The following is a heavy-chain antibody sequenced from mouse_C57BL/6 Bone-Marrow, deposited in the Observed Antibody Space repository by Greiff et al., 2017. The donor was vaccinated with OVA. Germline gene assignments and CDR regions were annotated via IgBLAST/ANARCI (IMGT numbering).Heavy chain of an antibody. Sequence: QVQLQQPGAELVMPGASVKLSCKASGYTFTSYWMHWVKQRPGQGLEWIGEIDPSDSYTNYNQKFKGKSTLTVDKSSSTAYMQLSSLTSEDSAVYYCARKGYYYLWYCDVWGTGTTVTVSS. CDR3: ARKGYYYLWYCDV. CDR1: GYTFTSYW. CDR2: IDPSDSYT. D-gene: IGHD1-1*01. J-gene: IGHJ1*03. V-gene: IGHV1-69*01.